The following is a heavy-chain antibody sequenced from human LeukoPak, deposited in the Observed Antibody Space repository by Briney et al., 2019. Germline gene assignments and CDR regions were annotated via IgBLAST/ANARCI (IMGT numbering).Heavy chain of an antibody. CDR2: ISAGGDFV. CDR3: AKTGTEEGYGIYFDH. Sequence: GGSLRLSCAASGFPFSTHSVNWVRQAPGKGLEWVSSISAGGDFVYYGDSVKGRFTVSRDNSKNTVFLQMSSLRAEDTAVYYCAKTGTEEGYGIYFDHWGQGTLVTVSS. CDR1: GFPFSTHS. V-gene: IGHV3-23*01. D-gene: IGHD5-24*01. J-gene: IGHJ4*02.